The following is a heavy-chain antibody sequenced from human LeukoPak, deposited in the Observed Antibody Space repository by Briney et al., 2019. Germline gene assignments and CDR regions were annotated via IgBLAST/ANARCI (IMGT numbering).Heavy chain of an antibody. CDR3: ARDLCSGGSCYIFDY. CDR2: IYHSGST. Sequence: PSETLSLTCSVSGYSITSGYYWGWIRQPPGKGLECIGIIYHSGSTFYNPSLKSRVTISVDTSKNQFSLKLSSVTAADTAVYYCARDLCSGGSCYIFDYWGQGTLVTVSS. CDR1: GYSITSGYY. J-gene: IGHJ4*02. V-gene: IGHV4-38-2*02. D-gene: IGHD2-15*01.